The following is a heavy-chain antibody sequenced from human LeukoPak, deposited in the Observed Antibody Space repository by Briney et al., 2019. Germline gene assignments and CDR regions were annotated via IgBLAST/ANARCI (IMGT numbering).Heavy chain of an antibody. Sequence: GGSLRLSCAASGFTFSLYEMTWVRHAPGKGLEWVSYITRSGSTTYYADSVKGRFTISRDNAKNSLYLQMNSLTTEDTAVYYCARDMAAAGDYWGQGTLVTVSS. CDR3: ARDMAAAGDY. CDR2: ITRSGSTT. V-gene: IGHV3-48*03. D-gene: IGHD6-13*01. CDR1: GFTFSLYE. J-gene: IGHJ4*02.